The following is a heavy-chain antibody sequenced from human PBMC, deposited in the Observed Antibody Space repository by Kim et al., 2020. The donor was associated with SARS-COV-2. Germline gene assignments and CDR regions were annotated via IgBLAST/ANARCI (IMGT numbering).Heavy chain of an antibody. J-gene: IGHJ4*02. CDR3: ASRPGIEVAGFDY. CDR2: INTDNGDT. CDR1: GYRFSNYA. D-gene: IGHD6-19*01. V-gene: IGHV1-3*04. Sequence: ASVKVSCKASGYRFSNYAMNWMRQAPGQRLEWMGWINTDNGDTKYSQKFQGRVSITRDTSATTAYMELGSLRSEDTAVYYCASRPGIEVAGFDYWGQGTL.